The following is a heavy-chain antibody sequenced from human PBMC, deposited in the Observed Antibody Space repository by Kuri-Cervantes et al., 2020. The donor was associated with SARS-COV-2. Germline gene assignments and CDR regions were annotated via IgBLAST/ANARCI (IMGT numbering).Heavy chain of an antibody. CDR3: ARVIPAAILLTGSGSNWFDP. D-gene: IGHD2-2*01. J-gene: IGHJ5*02. V-gene: IGHV3-48*01. Sequence: GESLKISCAASGFTFSSYSTNWVRQAPGKGLEWVSYISSSSSTIYYADSVKGRFTISRDNAKNSLYLQMNSLRAEDTAVYYCARVIPAAILLTGSGSNWFDPWGQGTLVTVSS. CDR2: ISSSSSTI. CDR1: GFTFSSYS.